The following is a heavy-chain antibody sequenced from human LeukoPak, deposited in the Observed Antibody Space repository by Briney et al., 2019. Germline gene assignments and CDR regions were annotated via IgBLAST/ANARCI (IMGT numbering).Heavy chain of an antibody. D-gene: IGHD1-1*01. CDR3: ARNVTAGFFDY. CDR2: IYHSWGI. J-gene: IGHJ4*02. CDR1: GSSITSDFF. Sequence: PSETLSLTCAVSGSSITSDFFWGCIRQPPGKGLEWIATIYHSWGIYFNPSLKSRVTISLDASKNQFSLKLTSLTAADTAIYYCARNVTAGFFDYWGQGILVTVSS. V-gene: IGHV4-38-2*01.